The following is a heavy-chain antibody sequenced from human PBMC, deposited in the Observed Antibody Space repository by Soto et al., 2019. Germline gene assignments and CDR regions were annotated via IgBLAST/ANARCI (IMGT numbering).Heavy chain of an antibody. V-gene: IGHV4-59*01. CDR2: VYHTGTT. D-gene: IGHD6-19*01. CDR1: GASITTYY. J-gene: IGHJ4*02. Sequence: SETLSLTCDVSGASITTYYWSWIRQAPGKGLEWIGNVYHTGTTDYNSHLKLRVTISVDTSKNQFSLNMNSVTAADPAVYYCARRLFGSGWTLDSWGQGALVTVSS. CDR3: ARRLFGSGWTLDS.